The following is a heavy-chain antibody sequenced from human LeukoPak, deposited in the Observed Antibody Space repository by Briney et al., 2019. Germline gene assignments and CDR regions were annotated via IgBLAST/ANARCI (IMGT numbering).Heavy chain of an antibody. Sequence: PSETLSLTCTVSGYSISSGYYWGWIRQPPGKGLEWIGTIYNSGTTYYNPSLESRVTISIDPSKNQFSLNLSAVTAADTGIYYCARGNYYMDVWGKGTTVTVSS. CDR3: ARGNYYMDV. CDR1: GYSISSGYY. J-gene: IGHJ6*03. CDR2: IYNSGTT. V-gene: IGHV4-38-2*02.